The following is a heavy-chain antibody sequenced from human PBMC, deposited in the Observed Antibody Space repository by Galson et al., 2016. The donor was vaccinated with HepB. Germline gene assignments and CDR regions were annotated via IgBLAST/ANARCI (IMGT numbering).Heavy chain of an antibody. CDR3: ARDLDSRWYIHFDP. D-gene: IGHD6-13*01. CDR1: GYIFTRFG. V-gene: IGHV1-18*01. CDR2: ISTSEGRT. Sequence: SVKVSCKASGYIFTRFGISWVRQAPGQGLEWMGWISTSEGRTNFAQKFQDRVTMTTDTSTSTAYLELRSLRFDDTAVYYCARDLDSRWYIHFDPWGQGTLVTVSS. J-gene: IGHJ5*02.